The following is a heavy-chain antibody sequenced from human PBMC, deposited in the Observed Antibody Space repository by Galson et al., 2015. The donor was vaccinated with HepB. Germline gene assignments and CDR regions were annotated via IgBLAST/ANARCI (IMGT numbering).Heavy chain of an antibody. CDR2: IKQDGSAK. CDR1: GFTFSSYW. Sequence: SLRLSCAASGFTFSSYWMSWVRQAPGKGLEWVANIKQDGSAKYYVDSVKGRFTISRDNAKNSLYLQMNSLRAEDTAVYYCARENRRGRSGYFPHWGRASLVTASS. D-gene: IGHD1-14*01. V-gene: IGHV3-7*01. CDR3: ARENRRGRSGYFPH. J-gene: IGHJ1*01.